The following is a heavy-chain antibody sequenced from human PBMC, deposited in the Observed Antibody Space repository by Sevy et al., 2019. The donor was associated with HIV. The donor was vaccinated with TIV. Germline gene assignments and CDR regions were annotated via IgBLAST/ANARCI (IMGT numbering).Heavy chain of an antibody. Sequence: PGGSLRLSCAASGFTFSSYDMHWVRQATGKGLEWVSAIGTAGDTYYPGSVKGRFTISRENAKNSLYLQMNSLRAGDTAVYYCARGMGYYYGMDVWGQGTTVTVSS. V-gene: IGHV3-13*01. CDR1: GFTFSSYD. CDR3: ARGMGYYYGMDV. D-gene: IGHD6-13*01. CDR2: IGTAGDT. J-gene: IGHJ6*02.